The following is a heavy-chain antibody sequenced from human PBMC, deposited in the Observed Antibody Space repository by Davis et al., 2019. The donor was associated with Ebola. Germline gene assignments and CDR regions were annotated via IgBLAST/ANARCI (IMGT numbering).Heavy chain of an antibody. V-gene: IGHV3-30-3*01. CDR2: ISYDGSNK. J-gene: IGHJ5*02. D-gene: IGHD3-22*01. Sequence: PGGSLRLSCAASGFTFSSYAMHWVRQAPGKGLEWVAVISYDGSNKYYADSVKGRFTISRDNSKNTLYLQMNSLRAEDTAVYYCAREIDYYYDGVWANWFDPWGQGTLVTVSS. CDR3: AREIDYYYDGVWANWFDP. CDR1: GFTFSSYA.